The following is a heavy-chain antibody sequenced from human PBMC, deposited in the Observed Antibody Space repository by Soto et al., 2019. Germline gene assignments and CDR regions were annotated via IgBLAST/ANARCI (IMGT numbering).Heavy chain of an antibody. CDR3: VKDGGAARLHYYYGMDV. V-gene: IGHV3-64D*06. J-gene: IGHJ6*02. CDR1: GFTFSSYA. D-gene: IGHD6-6*01. CDR2: ISSNGGST. Sequence: EVQLVESGGGLVQPGGSLRLSCSASGFTFSSYAMHWVRQAPGKGLEYVSAISSNGGSTYYADSVKGRFTISRDNSKNTLYLQMSSLRAEDTAVYYCVKDGGAARLHYYYGMDVWGQGTTVTVSS.